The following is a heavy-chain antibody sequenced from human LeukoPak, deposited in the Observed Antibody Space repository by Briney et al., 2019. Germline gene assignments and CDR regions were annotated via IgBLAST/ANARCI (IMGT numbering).Heavy chain of an antibody. CDR3: ANSRFAGPIAVAGMGYYFDY. D-gene: IGHD6-19*01. J-gene: IGHJ4*02. CDR2: ISYDGSNK. V-gene: IGHV3-30*18. CDR1: GFTFSSYG. Sequence: HPGGSLRLSCAASGFTFSSYGMHWVRQAPGKGLEWVAVISYDGSNKYYADSVKGRFTISRDNSKNTLYLQMNSLRAEDTAVYYCANSRFAGPIAVAGMGYYFDYWGQGTLVTVSS.